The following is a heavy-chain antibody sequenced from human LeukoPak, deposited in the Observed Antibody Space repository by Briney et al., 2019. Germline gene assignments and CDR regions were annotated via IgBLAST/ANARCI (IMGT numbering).Heavy chain of an antibody. J-gene: IGHJ4*02. V-gene: IGHV3-66*01. D-gene: IGHD3-22*01. CDR3: ASPSSGYYYGPFDY. Sequence: GGSLRLSCAASGFTISNNYMSWVRQAPGKGLEWVSVIYSGGSTYYADSVKGRFTISRDNSKNTLYLQMNSLRAEDTAVYYCASPSSGYYYGPFDYWGQGALVTVSS. CDR1: GFTISNNY. CDR2: IYSGGST.